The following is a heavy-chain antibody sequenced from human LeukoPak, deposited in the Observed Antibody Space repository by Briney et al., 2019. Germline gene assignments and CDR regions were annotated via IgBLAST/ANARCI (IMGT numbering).Heavy chain of an antibody. CDR2: ISNSGDST. CDR1: GFTFNSYA. D-gene: IGHD6-19*01. V-gene: IGHV3-23*01. CDR3: VKDPYSSGWYGGNAFDL. Sequence: PGGSLRLSCAASGFTFNSYAMSWVRQAPGKRLEWVSAISNSGDSTYYADPVKGWFTISRDNSKKTLYLQMNSLTVEDTAVYHCVKDPYSSGWYGGNAFDLWGQGTMVTASS. J-gene: IGHJ3*01.